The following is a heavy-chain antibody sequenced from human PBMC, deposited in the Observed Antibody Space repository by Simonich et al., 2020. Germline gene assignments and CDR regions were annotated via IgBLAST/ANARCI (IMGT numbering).Heavy chain of an antibody. CDR1: GYTFTSYG. D-gene: IGHD3-10*01. CDR3: ARGVSGSFDY. V-gene: IGHV1-18*01. Sequence: QVQLVQSGAEVKKPGASVKVTCKDSGYTFTSYGISWVGQAAGQGLGGMGWISSYDGNTNYAQKLQGRVTMNTDTSTSTAYMELRSLRSDDTAVYYCARGVSGSFDYWGQGTLVTVSS. J-gene: IGHJ4*02. CDR2: ISSYDGNT.